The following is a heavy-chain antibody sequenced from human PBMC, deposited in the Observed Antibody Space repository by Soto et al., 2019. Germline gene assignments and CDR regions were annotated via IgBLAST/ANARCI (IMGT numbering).Heavy chain of an antibody. Sequence: SETLSLTCTVSGGSISGYYWSWSLQSPCKGLEWIGYIHYSGSTNYNPSLKSRVTISVDTSKNQLSLKLSSVTAADTAVYYCARGSAAGTKSPFDYWGQGTLVTVS. CDR2: IHYSGST. CDR1: GGSISGYY. V-gene: IGHV4-59*01. CDR3: ARGSAAGTKSPFDY. J-gene: IGHJ4*02. D-gene: IGHD6-13*01.